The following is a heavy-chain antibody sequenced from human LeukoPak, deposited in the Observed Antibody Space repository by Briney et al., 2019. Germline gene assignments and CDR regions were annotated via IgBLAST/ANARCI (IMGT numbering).Heavy chain of an antibody. CDR3: ARGQGYSLFPDNYYFDY. V-gene: IGHV1-18*01. D-gene: IGHD5-18*01. Sequence: ASVKVSCKASGYTFTSYGISWVRQAPGQGLEWMGWISAYNGNTNYAQKLQGRVTMTTDTSTSTAYMELSRLRSDDTAVYYCARGQGYSLFPDNYYFDYWGQGILVTVSS. J-gene: IGHJ4*02. CDR2: ISAYNGNT. CDR1: GYTFTSYG.